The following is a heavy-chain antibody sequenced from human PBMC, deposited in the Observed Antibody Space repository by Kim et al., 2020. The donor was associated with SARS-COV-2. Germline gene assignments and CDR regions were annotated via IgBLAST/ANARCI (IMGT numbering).Heavy chain of an antibody. V-gene: IGHV4-34*01. CDR3: ARGSSHYRKYYYGMDV. D-gene: IGHD3-10*01. CDR2: INHSGST. J-gene: IGHJ6*02. Sequence: SETLSLTCAVYGGSFSGYYWSWIRQPPGKGLEWIGEINHSGSTNYNPSLKSRVTISVDTSKNQFFLKLSSVTVADTAVYYCARGSSHYRKYYYGMDVWG. CDR1: GGSFSGYY.